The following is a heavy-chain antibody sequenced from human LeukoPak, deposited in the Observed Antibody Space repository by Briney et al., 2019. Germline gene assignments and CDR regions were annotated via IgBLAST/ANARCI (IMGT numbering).Heavy chain of an antibody. CDR1: GGSFSGYY. J-gene: IGHJ1*01. CDR2: INHSGST. D-gene: IGHD6-13*01. CDR3: ASESSPSYSSSWYSRSRYFQH. V-gene: IGHV4-34*01. Sequence: PSETLSLTCAVYGGSFSGYYWSWIRQPPGKGLEWLGEINHSGSTNYNPSLKSRVTISVDTSKNQFSLKLSSVTAADTAVYYCASESSPSYSSSWYSRSRYFQHWGQGTLVTVSS.